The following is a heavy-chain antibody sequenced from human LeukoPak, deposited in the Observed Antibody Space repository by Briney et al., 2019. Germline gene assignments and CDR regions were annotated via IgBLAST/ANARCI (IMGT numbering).Heavy chain of an antibody. CDR3: VKDRMATSHNSFYR. D-gene: IGHD5-24*01. Sequence: PGRSLRLSCAASGFNFAEYAMHWVRQLPGKGLVWVSGICGSSGIVWYADSVKGRFTISRDNAKTFLYLQMNSLRSEDTALYYCVKDRMATSHNSFYRWGQGNLVIVSS. V-gene: IGHV3-9*01. J-gene: IGHJ5*02. CDR1: GFNFAEYA. CDR2: ICGSSGIV.